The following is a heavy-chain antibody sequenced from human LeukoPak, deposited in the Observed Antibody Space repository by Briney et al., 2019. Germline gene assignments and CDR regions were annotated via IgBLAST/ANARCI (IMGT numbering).Heavy chain of an antibody. J-gene: IGHJ4*02. Sequence: GGSLRLSCAASGFTFSTYGMHWVRQAPDKGLEWVAVISYDGSNKYYADSVKGRFTISRDNSKNTLYLQMNSLGAEDTAVYYCAKDWGNWGYGYYFDHWGQGTLVTVSS. CDR2: ISYDGSNK. V-gene: IGHV3-30*18. CDR1: GFTFSTYG. CDR3: AKDWGNWGYGYYFDH. D-gene: IGHD7-27*01.